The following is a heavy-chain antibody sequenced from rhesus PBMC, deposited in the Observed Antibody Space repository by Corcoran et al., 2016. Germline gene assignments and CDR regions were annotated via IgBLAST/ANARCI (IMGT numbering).Heavy chain of an antibody. J-gene: IGHJ4*01. V-gene: IGHV3-54*02. CDR3: AIHGVGGGCTS. D-gene: IGHD2-33*01. CDR1: GLPFKEYG. Sequence: EVQVVESGGGLVQPGGSLRLSCVVSGLPFKEYGKHWIRQAPGEGPEEVAVISFDGNDKQYVDSVKGRFTISRDNSKNRLYLQMNSLVFEDTAVYHCAIHGVGGGCTSWGQGVLVTVSS. CDR2: ISFDGNDK.